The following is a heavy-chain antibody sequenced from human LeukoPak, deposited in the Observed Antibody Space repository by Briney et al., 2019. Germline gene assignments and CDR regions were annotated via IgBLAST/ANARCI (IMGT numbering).Heavy chain of an antibody. D-gene: IGHD1-1*01. Sequence: GGSLRLPCAASGFTFSSYWMHWVRQAPGKGLVWVSRINSDGSSTSYADSVEGRFTISRDNAKNTLYLQVNSLRAEDTAVYYCARKSQRDLDYWGQGTLVTVSS. CDR2: INSDGSST. J-gene: IGHJ4*02. CDR3: ARKSQRDLDY. CDR1: GFTFSSYW. V-gene: IGHV3-74*01.